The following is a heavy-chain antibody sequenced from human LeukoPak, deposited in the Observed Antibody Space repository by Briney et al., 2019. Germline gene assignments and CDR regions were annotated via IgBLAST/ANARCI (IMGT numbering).Heavy chain of an antibody. J-gene: IGHJ4*02. CDR3: ARESPAYYYDSSGYYFLGY. V-gene: IGHV3-7*01. D-gene: IGHD3-22*01. Sequence: GGSLRLSCAASGFTLSSYSMSWVRQAPGKGLEWVANIKQDGSEKYYVDSVKGRFTISRDNAKNSLYLQMNSLRAEDTAVYYCARESPAYYYDSSGYYFLGYWGQGTLVTVSS. CDR2: IKQDGSEK. CDR1: GFTLSSYS.